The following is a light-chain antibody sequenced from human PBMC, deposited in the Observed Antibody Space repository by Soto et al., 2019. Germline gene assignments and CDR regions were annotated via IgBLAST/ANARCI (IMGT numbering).Light chain of an antibody. CDR2: GAS. CDR3: QQYGISPLMYT. CDR1: QSVTNNY. J-gene: IGKJ2*01. V-gene: IGKV3-20*01. Sequence: EIVLMQSPGTLSLSPGERATLSCRASQSVTNNYLAWYQQKPGQAPRLLIYGASSRATGVPDRFSGSGSGTDFTLTITRREPEAFAVYYCQQYGISPLMYTFGQGTKLGVK.